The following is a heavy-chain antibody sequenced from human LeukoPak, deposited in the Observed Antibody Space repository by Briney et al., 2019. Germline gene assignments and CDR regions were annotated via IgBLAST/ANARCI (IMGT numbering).Heavy chain of an antibody. V-gene: IGHV3-30-3*01. CDR3: ARDRAGYSGYDFFREPDY. CDR1: GFTFSSYA. D-gene: IGHD5-12*01. Sequence: HPGGSLRLSCAASGFTFSSYAMHWVRQAPGKGLEWVAVISYDGSNKYYADSVKGRFTISRDNSKNTLYLQMNSLRAEDTAVYYCARDRAGYSGYDFFREPDYWGQGTLVTVSS. CDR2: ISYDGSNK. J-gene: IGHJ4*02.